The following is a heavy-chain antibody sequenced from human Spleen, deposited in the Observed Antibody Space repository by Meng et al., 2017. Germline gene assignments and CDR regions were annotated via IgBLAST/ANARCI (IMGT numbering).Heavy chain of an antibody. CDR3: ARGNSGSWRVYFDY. V-gene: IGHV3-48*03. CDR2: ISSSGSTI. D-gene: IGHD1-26*01. CDR1: GFTFRGYE. Sequence: GGSLRLSCAASGFTFRGYEMNWVRQAPGKGLEWVSYISSSGSTIYYADSVKGRFTISRENAKNSLYLQMNSLRAEDTAIYYCARGNSGSWRVYFDYWGQGTLVTVSS. J-gene: IGHJ4*02.